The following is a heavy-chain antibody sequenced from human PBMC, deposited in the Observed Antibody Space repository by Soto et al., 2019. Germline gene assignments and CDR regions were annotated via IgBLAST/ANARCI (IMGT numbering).Heavy chain of an antibody. Sequence: ESGGGVVQPGRSLRLSCAASGFTFSSYGMHWVRQAPGKGLEWVAVIWYDGSNKYYADSVKGRFTISRDNSKNTLYLQMNSLRAEDTAVYYCAREGIAVVPAAPVPNYYYYGMDVWGQGTTVTVSS. V-gene: IGHV3-33*01. CDR3: AREGIAVVPAAPVPNYYYYGMDV. J-gene: IGHJ6*02. CDR1: GFTFSSYG. D-gene: IGHD2-2*01. CDR2: IWYDGSNK.